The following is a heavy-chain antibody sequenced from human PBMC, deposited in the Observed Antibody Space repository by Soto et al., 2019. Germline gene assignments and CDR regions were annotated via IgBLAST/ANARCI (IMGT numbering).Heavy chain of an antibody. Sequence: QVQVVESGGGVVQPGRSLRLSCAASGFTFSSSGMHWVRQAPGKGLEWVAVISHDGSDKYYADSVKGRFTISRDNSKNTLYVQMNSLRAEDTAVYYCSKDRSSSWSIDYWGQGPLVTVSS. J-gene: IGHJ4*02. CDR3: SKDRSSSWSIDY. V-gene: IGHV3-30*18. CDR2: ISHDGSDK. CDR1: GFTFSSSG. D-gene: IGHD6-13*01.